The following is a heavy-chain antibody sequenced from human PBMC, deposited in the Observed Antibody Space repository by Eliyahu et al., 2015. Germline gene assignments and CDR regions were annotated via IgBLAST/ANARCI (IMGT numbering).Heavy chain of an antibody. V-gene: IGHV3-21*01. J-gene: IGHJ4*02. Sequence: EVQLVESGGGLVKPGGSLRLSCAXSGFXFSSYSMNWVRQXPGKGLXWVSSISSSSSYIYYADSVKGRFTISRDNAKNSLYLQMNSLRAEDTAVYYCARAVGAKPGYFDYWGQGTLVTVSS. CDR1: GFXFSSYS. CDR3: ARAVGAKPGYFDY. D-gene: IGHD1-26*01. CDR2: ISSSSSYI.